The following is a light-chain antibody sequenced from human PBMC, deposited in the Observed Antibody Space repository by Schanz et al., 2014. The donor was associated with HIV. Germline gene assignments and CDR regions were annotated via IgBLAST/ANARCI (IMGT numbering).Light chain of an antibody. Sequence: IQMTQSPSTVSTSVGDRVTITCRASQTIGRLLAWYQQKPGRAPKLLIYQASILETGVPSRFSGSGSGTSFTLTITSLQPDDFATYYCQQYHIYSYTFGQGTKLETK. CDR3: QQYHIYSYT. CDR1: QTIGRL. V-gene: IGKV1-5*03. J-gene: IGKJ2*01. CDR2: QAS.